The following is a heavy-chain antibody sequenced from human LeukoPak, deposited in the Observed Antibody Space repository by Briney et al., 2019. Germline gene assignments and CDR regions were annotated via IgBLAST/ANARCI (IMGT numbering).Heavy chain of an antibody. D-gene: IGHD6-13*01. V-gene: IGHV4-59*08. Sequence: SETLSLTCTVSGGSISSYYWSWIRQPPGKGLEWIGYIYYSGSTNYNPSLKSRVTISVDTSKNQFSLKLSSVTAADTAVYYCARLPSSSSGPGYYYYYGMDVWGQGPRSPSP. CDR1: GGSISSYY. CDR3: ARLPSSSSGPGYYYYYGMDV. J-gene: IGHJ6*02. CDR2: IYYSGST.